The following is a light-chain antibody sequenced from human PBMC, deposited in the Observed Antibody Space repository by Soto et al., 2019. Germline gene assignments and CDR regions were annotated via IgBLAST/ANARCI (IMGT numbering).Light chain of an antibody. CDR3: QQYNTYPRA. V-gene: IGKV1-5*03. Sequence: DIQMTQSPSTLSASVGDRVTITCRASQSIRTYLAWYQQKPGKAPKLLIYKASSLESGVPSRFSGSGSGTEFTLTISSLQPDDFATYYCQQYNTYPRAFGKGTKVEIK. CDR1: QSIRTY. J-gene: IGKJ1*01. CDR2: KAS.